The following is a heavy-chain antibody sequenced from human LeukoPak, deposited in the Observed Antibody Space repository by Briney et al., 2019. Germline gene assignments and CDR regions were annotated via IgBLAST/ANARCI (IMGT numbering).Heavy chain of an antibody. J-gene: IGHJ4*02. Sequence: ASVKVSCKASGYTFTSYGITWVRQAPGQGLEWMGWISAYNGNTNYAQKLQGRVTMTTDTSTSTAYMELRSLRSDDTAVYYCARVDGRGFGGFIETIDYGAQGPLATVS. CDR2: ISAYNGNT. CDR1: GYTFTSYG. V-gene: IGHV1-18*01. D-gene: IGHD3-16*01. CDR3: ARVDGRGFGGFIETIDY.